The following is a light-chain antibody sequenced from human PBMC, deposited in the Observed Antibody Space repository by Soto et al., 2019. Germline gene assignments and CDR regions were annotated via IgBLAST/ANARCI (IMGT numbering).Light chain of an antibody. Sequence: DIQMTQSPSTLSASVRDRFTITCRASQTISSWLAWYQQKPGKAPKLLIYDASSLESGVPSRFSGSGSGTEFTLTISSLQPDDFATYYCQQYNSYWTFDQGTKVDIK. J-gene: IGKJ1*01. V-gene: IGKV1-5*01. CDR2: DAS. CDR1: QTISSW. CDR3: QQYNSYWT.